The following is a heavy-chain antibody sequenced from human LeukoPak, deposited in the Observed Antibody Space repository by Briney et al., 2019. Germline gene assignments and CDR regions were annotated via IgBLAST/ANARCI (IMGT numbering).Heavy chain of an antibody. Sequence: PGGSLRLSCAAAGFTFSSYAMHWVRQAPGKGLEWVAFISYDGSNKYYADSVKGRFTISRDNSKNTLYLQMNSLRAEDTAVYYCARENYYDSSGYGDSQQEAYYYYGMDAWGQGTTVTVSS. CDR3: ARENYYDSSGYGDSQQEAYYYYGMDA. V-gene: IGHV3-30-3*01. D-gene: IGHD3-22*01. CDR2: ISYDGSNK. CDR1: GFTFSSYA. J-gene: IGHJ6*02.